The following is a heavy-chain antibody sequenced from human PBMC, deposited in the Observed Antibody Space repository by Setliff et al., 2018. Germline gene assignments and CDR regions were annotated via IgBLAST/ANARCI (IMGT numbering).Heavy chain of an antibody. CDR1: GGSFTTYY. CDR3: ASHSSSWYGNWFDP. D-gene: IGHD6-13*01. CDR2: IYYSGST. J-gene: IGHJ5*02. V-gene: IGHV4-59*01. Sequence: SETLSLTCTVSGGSFTTYYWSWIRQSPGKGLEWIGYIYYSGSTNYNPSLKSRVSISVDTSKNQFSLRLTSVTAADTAVYYCASHSSSWYGNWFDPWGQGTLVTVSS.